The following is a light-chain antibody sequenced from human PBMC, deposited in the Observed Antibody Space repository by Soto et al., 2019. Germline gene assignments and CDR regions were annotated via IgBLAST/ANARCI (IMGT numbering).Light chain of an antibody. CDR3: QSYDGSLSGYV. CDR2: GDN. J-gene: IGLJ1*01. Sequence: QSVLTQSPSVSGAPGERVSISCTWISSNIGAGFHVHWYQHLPGTAPRLLIYGDNNRPSGVPDRFSGSKSGTSASLAITGLQAEDEGDYYCQSYDGSLSGYVFGTGTKVTVL. CDR1: SSNIGAGFH. V-gene: IGLV1-40*01.